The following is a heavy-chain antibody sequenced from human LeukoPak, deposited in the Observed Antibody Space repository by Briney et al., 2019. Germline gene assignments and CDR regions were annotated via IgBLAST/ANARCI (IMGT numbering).Heavy chain of an antibody. Sequence: GGSLRLSCAASGFTFSDYYMSWIRQAPGKGLEWVANIKQDGSEKYYVDSVKGRFTISRDNAKNSLYLQMNSLRAEDTAVYYCGREGMGAFDIWGQGTMVTVSS. CDR3: GREGMGAFDI. J-gene: IGHJ3*02. V-gene: IGHV3-7*01. CDR2: IKQDGSEK. D-gene: IGHD1-26*01. CDR1: GFTFSDYY.